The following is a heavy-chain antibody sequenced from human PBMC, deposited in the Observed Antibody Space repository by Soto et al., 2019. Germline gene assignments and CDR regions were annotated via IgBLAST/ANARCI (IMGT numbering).Heavy chain of an antibody. J-gene: IGHJ4*02. CDR2: VSHDGRNT. Sequence: VQLVESAGGGVQPGRSLRLSCAASGFTFSDYALHWVRQAPGKGLEWVAVVSHDGRNTHYADFVKGRFTISRDRSKNTVSLDMTSLRAEDTAVYYCAKGGRQWLVTSDFNYWGQGALVTVSS. CDR3: AKGGRQWLVTSDFNY. V-gene: IGHV3-30*18. CDR1: GFTFSDYA. D-gene: IGHD6-19*01.